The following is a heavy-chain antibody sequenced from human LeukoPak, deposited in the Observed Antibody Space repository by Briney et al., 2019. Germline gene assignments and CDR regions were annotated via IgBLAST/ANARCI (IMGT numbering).Heavy chain of an antibody. CDR3: VRGQATAWGLDY. Sequence: GSLRLSCAASGFAFSTNWMHWVRQAPGKGLVWVSHISTDARTITYADFVKGRFTISRDNAKNALYLQMNSLRAEDTALYYCVRGQATAWGLDYWGQGALVTVSS. J-gene: IGHJ4*02. V-gene: IGHV3-74*01. CDR1: GFAFSTNW. D-gene: IGHD6-13*01. CDR2: ISTDARTI.